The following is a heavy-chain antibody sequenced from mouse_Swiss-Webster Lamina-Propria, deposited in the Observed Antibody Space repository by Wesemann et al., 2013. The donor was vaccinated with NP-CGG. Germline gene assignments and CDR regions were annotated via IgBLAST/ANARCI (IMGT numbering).Heavy chain of an antibody. V-gene: IGHV5-9-4*01. CDR2: ISSGGSYT. Sequence: SYAMSWVRQSPEKRLEWVAEISSGGSYTYYPDTVTGRFTISRDNAKNTLYLEMSSLRSEDTAMYYCAIGSSYDYWGQGTTLTVSS. CDR1: SYA. J-gene: IGHJ2*01. D-gene: IGHD1-1*01. CDR3: AIGSSYDY.